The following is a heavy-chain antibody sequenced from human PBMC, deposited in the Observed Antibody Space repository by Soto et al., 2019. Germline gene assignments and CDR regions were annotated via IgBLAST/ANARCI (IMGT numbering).Heavy chain of an antibody. CDR3: AKHFVNGEGDY. CDR1: GFTFSTYA. D-gene: IGHD3-10*01. CDR2: VSAGGSDA. Sequence: EVQLLESGGGLVQPGGSLRLSCAASGFTFSTYAMSWVRQPPGKGLEWVSIVSAGGSDAFYADSVEGRFAISRDNSKNTRYLQVNSLTAGDTAVDYCAKHFVNGEGDYGGQGTPVTVSS. V-gene: IGHV3-23*01. J-gene: IGHJ4*02.